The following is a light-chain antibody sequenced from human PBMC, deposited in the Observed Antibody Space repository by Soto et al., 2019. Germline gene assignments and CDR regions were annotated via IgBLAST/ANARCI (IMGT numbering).Light chain of an antibody. Sequence: EIVMTQSPATLSVSPGERATLSCRASQSVSSYLAWYQQKPGQAPRLLIYDASNRATGIPARFSGSGSGTDFTLTISRLEPEDFAVYYCQQYGSSGTFGQGSMVDI. CDR3: QQYGSSGT. CDR1: QSVSSY. V-gene: IGKV3-20*01. CDR2: DAS. J-gene: IGKJ1*01.